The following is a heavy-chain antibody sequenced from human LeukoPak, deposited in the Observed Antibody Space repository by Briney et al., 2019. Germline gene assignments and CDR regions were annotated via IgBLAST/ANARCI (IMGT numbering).Heavy chain of an antibody. D-gene: IGHD3-9*01. Sequence: SETLSLTCTVSGGSISSGSYYWSWIRQPAGKGLEWIGRIYTSGSTNYNPSLKSRVTISVDTSKNQFSLKLSSVTAADPAVYXXARGKTDYDXLXXAGXXDYWGQGTLVTVSS. CDR1: GGSISSGSYY. V-gene: IGHV4-61*02. CDR2: IYTSGST. CDR3: ARGKTDYDXLXXAGXXDY. J-gene: IGHJ4*02.